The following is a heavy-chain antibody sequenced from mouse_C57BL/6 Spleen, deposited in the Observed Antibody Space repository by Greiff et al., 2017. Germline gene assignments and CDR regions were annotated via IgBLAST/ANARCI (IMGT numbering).Heavy chain of an antibody. CDR2: IDPSDSYT. Sequence: QVQLQPPGAELVMPGASVQLSCQASGLPFPSLRMHRVKQRPGQGLEWNGEIDPSDSYTNFNQKFKGKSTLTVDPFSSSAYMQLSSLTSEDSAVYYCARSGYGNYPFAYWGQGTLVTVSA. CDR1: GLPFPSLR. D-gene: IGHD2-1*01. J-gene: IGHJ3*01. CDR3: ARSGYGNYPFAY. V-gene: IGHV1-69*01.